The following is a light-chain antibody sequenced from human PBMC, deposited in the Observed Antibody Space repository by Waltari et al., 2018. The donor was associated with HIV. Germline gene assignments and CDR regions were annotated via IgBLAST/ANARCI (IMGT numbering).Light chain of an antibody. Sequence: QSVLTQPPSMSAAPGQRVTISCSGGSSNIGSNYVSWYQQLPGTAPKLLIYDNVTRPSAIPDRFSCSKSGPSATLDITGLQTGDEADYYCGAWDASLTSGVFGGGTKVTVL. CDR1: SSNIGSNY. CDR2: DNV. J-gene: IGLJ3*02. V-gene: IGLV1-51*01. CDR3: GAWDASLTSGV.